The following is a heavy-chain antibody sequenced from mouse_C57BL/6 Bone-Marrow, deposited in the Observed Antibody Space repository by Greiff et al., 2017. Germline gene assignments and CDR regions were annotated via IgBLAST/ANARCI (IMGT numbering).Heavy chain of an antibody. D-gene: IGHD1-1*01. CDR3: ARGGISDDYYDWYFDV. V-gene: IGHV5-15*01. Sequence: EVQLVESGGGLVQPGGSLKLSCAASGFTFSDYGMAWVRQAPRKGPEWVAFISNLAYSIYYADTVTGRFTLSRENAKNNLYLEMSSLRSQDTEMYYCARGGISDDYYDWYFDVWGTGTTVTVSS. J-gene: IGHJ1*03. CDR1: GFTFSDYG. CDR2: ISNLAYSI.